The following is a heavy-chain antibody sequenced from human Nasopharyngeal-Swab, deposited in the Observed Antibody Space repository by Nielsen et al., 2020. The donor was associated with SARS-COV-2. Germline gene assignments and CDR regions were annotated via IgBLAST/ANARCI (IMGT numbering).Heavy chain of an antibody. CDR2: VFGTSRSL. J-gene: IGHJ4*02. Sequence: GSLRLSCAASGFAFATFTMNWVRQSPGQGLEGVSSVFGTSRSLYYADSVKGRFTISRDNAHNSLYLQMDSLRAEDTAVYYCARDFGATHLRAYDYWGQGALVTVSS. CDR3: ARDFGATHLRAYDY. CDR1: GFAFATFT. V-gene: IGHV3-21*01. D-gene: IGHD3-3*01.